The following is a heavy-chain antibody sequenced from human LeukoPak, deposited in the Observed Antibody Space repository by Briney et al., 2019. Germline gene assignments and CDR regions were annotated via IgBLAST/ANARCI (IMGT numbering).Heavy chain of an antibody. CDR3: ARDRAGGGGVDV. CDR1: GGSISSYY. V-gene: IGHV4-59*01. CDR2: IYFSGST. Sequence: SETLSLTCTVSGGSISSYYCSWIRQPPGKGLEWIGYIYFSGSTNYNPSLESRVTISVDTSKNQFSLKLSSVTAADTAVYYCARDRAGGGGVDVWGQGTTVTVSS. D-gene: IGHD3-10*01. J-gene: IGHJ6*02.